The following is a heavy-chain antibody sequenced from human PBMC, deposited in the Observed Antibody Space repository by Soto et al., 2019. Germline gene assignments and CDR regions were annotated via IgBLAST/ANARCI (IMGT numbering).Heavy chain of an antibody. V-gene: IGHV1-69*06. D-gene: IGHD5-18*01. CDR1: GGTFSSYA. Sequence: QVQLVQSGAEVKKPGSSVKVSCKASGGTFSSYAISWVRQAPGQGLEWMGGIIPIFGTANHAQKFQGRVTITADKPTSTSYMELSSLRSEDTAVYYCTHVDTAMFREDLYYFDYWGQGTLVTVSS. J-gene: IGHJ4*02. CDR3: THVDTAMFREDLYYFDY. CDR2: IIPIFGTA.